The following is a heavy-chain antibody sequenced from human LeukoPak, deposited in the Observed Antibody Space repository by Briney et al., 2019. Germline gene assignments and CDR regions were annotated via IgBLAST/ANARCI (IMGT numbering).Heavy chain of an antibody. CDR2: ITSSSSYT. D-gene: IGHD6-13*01. V-gene: IGHV3-21*01. Sequence: PGGSLRLSCAASGFTFSSYPMNWVRQAPGKGLEWVSSITSSSSYTYYADSVKGRFTISRDNAKNSLYLQMNSLRAEDTAVYYCARVWGQLVDFWGQGTLLTVSS. CDR3: ARVWGQLVDF. CDR1: GFTFSSYP. J-gene: IGHJ4*02.